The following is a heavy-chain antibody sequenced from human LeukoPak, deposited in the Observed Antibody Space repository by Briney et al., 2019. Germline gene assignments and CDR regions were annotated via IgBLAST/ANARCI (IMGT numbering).Heavy chain of an antibody. D-gene: IGHD3-22*01. J-gene: IGHJ4*02. CDR3: ARVPYYYDRSGYYDY. V-gene: IGHV1-69*04. CDR2: IIPILGIA. CDR1: GCTFSSYA. Sequence: SVKVSCKASGCTFSSYAISWVRQAPGQGLEWMGRIIPILGIANYAQKFQGRVTITADKSTSTAYMELSSLRSEDTAVYYCARVPYYYDRSGYYDYWGQGTLVTVSS.